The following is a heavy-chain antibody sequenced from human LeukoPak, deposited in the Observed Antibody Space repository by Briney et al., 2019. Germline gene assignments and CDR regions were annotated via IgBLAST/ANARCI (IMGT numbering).Heavy chain of an antibody. CDR2: IYHSGSS. CDR1: GYFISIGYY. D-gene: IGHD2-8*02. Sequence: SETLSLICAVSGYFISIGYYWGWIRQPPGKGLDRLGSIYHSGSSYYYPSLTGRVTISVDTSKNKFSLKLSSVTAADTAVYYCASSFVRVGEAFDIWGQGTMVTVSS. J-gene: IGHJ3*02. CDR3: ASSFVRVGEAFDI. V-gene: IGHV4-38-2*01.